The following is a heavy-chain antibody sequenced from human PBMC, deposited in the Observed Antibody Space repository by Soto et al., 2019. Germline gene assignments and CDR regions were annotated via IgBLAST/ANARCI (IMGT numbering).Heavy chain of an antibody. V-gene: IGHV3-30*03. D-gene: IGHD6-13*01. CDR3: ARGRDSSSWYSDGMDV. Sequence: QVHLVESGGGVVPPGRSLRLSCAASGFTFSNYGVHWVRQVPGKGLEWVAVIAYDGRNEYYADSVKGRFTISRDHSKYTLYLQMNSLRAEDTAVYYCARGRDSSSWYSDGMDVWGQGTTVTVSS. J-gene: IGHJ6*02. CDR2: IAYDGRNE. CDR1: GFTFSNYG.